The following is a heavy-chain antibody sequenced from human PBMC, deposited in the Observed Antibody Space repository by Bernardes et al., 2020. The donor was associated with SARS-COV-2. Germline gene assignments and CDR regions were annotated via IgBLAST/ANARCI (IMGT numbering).Heavy chain of an antibody. D-gene: IGHD1-1*01. V-gene: IGHV3-13*01. CDR2: IGTAGDT. CDR3: ARGGTGTTYYYYYGMDV. J-gene: IGHJ6*04. Sequence: GGSLRLSCAASGFTFSSYYMHWVRQATGKGLEWVSAIGTAGDTYYPGSVKGRFTISRENAKNSLYLQMNSLRAGDTAVYYCARGGTGTTYYYYYGMDVWGKGTTVTVAS. CDR1: GFTFSSYY.